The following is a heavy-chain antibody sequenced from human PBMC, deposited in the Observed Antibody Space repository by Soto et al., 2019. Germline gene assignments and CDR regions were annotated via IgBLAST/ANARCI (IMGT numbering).Heavy chain of an antibody. CDR3: ARGVVVAVGRAHMDV. CDR2: IYYSGST. V-gene: IGHV4-39*01. J-gene: IGHJ6*02. D-gene: IGHD2-15*01. Sequence: QLQLQESGPGLVKPSETLSLTCTVSGGSISSSSYYWGWIRQPPGKGLEWIGSIYYSGSTYYNPSLKSRVTISVDTSKNQFSLKLSSVTAADTAVYYCARGVVVAVGRAHMDVWGQGTTVTVSS. CDR1: GGSISSSSYY.